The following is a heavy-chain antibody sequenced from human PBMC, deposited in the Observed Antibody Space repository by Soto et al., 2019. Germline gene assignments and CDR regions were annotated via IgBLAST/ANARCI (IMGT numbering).Heavy chain of an antibody. CDR3: ARGGYDFWSGFYTAWFDS. CDR1: GGSISNYY. CDR2: IYYSGST. J-gene: IGHJ5*01. Sequence: SETLSLTCIVSGGSISNYYWSWIRQPPGKGLEWIGYIYYSGSTYYKPSLKSRVTISVDTSKNQFSLKLSSVTAADTAVYYCARGGYDFWSGFYTAWFDSWGQGTLVTVSS. V-gene: IGHV4-59*06. D-gene: IGHD3-3*01.